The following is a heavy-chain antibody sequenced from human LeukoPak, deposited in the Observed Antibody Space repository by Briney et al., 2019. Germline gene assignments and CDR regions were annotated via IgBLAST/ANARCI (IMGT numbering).Heavy chain of an antibody. CDR2: ISAYNGNT. V-gene: IGHV1-18*01. CDR1: GYTFTSYG. Sequence: GASVKVSCKASGYTFTSYGISWVRQAPGQGLEWMGWISAYNGNTNYAQKLQGRVTMTTDTSTSTAYMELRSLRSDDTAVYYCAREYSGYDYGRQFDYWSQGTLVTVSS. CDR3: AREYSGYDYGRQFDY. J-gene: IGHJ4*02. D-gene: IGHD5-12*01.